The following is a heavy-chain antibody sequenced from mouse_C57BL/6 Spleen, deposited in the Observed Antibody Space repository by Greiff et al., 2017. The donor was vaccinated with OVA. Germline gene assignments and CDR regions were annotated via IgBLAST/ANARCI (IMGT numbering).Heavy chain of an antibody. V-gene: IGHV1-61*01. CDR3: ARSQGYDSAWFAY. CDR1: GYTFTSYW. CDR2: IYPSDSET. D-gene: IGHD2-2*01. J-gene: IGHJ3*01. Sequence: VQLQQPGAELVRPGSSVKLSCKASGYTFTSYWMDWVKQRPGQGLEWIGNIYPSDSETHYNQKFKDKATLTVDKSSSTAYMQLSSLTSEDSAVYYCARSQGYDSAWFAYWGQGTLVTVSA.